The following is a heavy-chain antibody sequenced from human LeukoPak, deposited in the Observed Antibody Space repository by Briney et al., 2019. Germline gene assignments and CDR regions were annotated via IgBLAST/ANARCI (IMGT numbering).Heavy chain of an antibody. CDR1: GFTFSSYT. D-gene: IGHD2-2*01. Sequence: GGSLRLSCAASGFTFSSYTMNWVRQAQGKGLEWVSSIISSGSYIYYADSVKGRFTISRDNAKNSLYLQMNSLRAEDTAVYYCARDFGGYCSSSNCYLGWLDYWGQGTLVTVSS. CDR2: IISSGSYI. V-gene: IGHV3-21*03. CDR3: ARDFGGYCSSSNCYLGWLDY. J-gene: IGHJ4*02.